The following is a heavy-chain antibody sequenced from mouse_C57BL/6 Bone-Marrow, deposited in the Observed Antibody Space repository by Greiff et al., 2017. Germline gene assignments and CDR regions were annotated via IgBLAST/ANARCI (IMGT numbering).Heavy chain of an antibody. V-gene: IGHV5-16*01. CDR3: ARVDGYYGGMDY. D-gene: IGHD2-3*01. Sequence: EVMLVESEGGLVQPGSSMKLSCTASGFTFSDYYMAWVRQVPEQGLEWVANIHYDGSSTYYLDSLKSRFIISGDNAKNILYLQMSSLKSEDTATYYCARVDGYYGGMDYGGQGTSGTVSS. CDR1: GFTFSDYY. J-gene: IGHJ4*01. CDR2: IHYDGSST.